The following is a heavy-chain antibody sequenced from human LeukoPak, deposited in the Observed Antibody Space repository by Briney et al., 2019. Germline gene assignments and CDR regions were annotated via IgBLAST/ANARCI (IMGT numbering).Heavy chain of an antibody. D-gene: IGHD2-15*01. CDR1: GFTFTGYA. V-gene: IGHV3-23*01. J-gene: IGHJ6*03. CDR2: TTGSGGSS. CDR3: AKGVVVVAASYYYMDV. Sequence: PGGSLRLSCGASGFTFTGYAMTWVRQAPGKGLEWVSTTTGSGGSSYYADSVMGRFTISRDNSKNTLLLQMNGLRAEDTAVYYCAKGVVVVAASYYYMDVWGKGTTVTVS.